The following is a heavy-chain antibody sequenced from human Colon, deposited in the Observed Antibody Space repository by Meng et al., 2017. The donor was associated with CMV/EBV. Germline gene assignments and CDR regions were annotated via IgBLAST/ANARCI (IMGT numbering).Heavy chain of an antibody. CDR3: ARSSID. V-gene: IGHV4-61*01. J-gene: IGHJ4*02. CDR1: GRSVSSVIYY. D-gene: IGHD5-24*01. Sequence: TLSLTCTVSGRSVSSVIYYWTWIRHPPGKGLEWIGYIYYIGSTNYNPSLKSRVTISVDTSKNQFSLKLSSVTAADTAVYYCARSSIDWGQGTLVTVSS. CDR2: IYYIGST.